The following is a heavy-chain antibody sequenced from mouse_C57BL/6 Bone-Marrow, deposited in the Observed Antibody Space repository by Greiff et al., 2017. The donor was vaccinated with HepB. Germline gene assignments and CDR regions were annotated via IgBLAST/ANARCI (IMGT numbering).Heavy chain of an antibody. V-gene: IGHV2-2*01. Sequence: QVQLKQSGPGLVQPSQSLSITCTVSGFSLTSYGVHWVRQSPGKGLEWLGVIWSGGSTDYNAAFISRLSISKDNSKSQVFFKMNSLQADDPAIYYCASPLYGSSWFAYWGQGTLVTVSA. CDR2: IWSGGST. CDR3: ASPLYGSSWFAY. D-gene: IGHD1-1*01. J-gene: IGHJ3*01. CDR1: GFSLTSYG.